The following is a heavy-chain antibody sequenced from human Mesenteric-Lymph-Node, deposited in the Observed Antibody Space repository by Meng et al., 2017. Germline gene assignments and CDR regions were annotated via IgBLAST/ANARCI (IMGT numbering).Heavy chain of an antibody. V-gene: IGHV4-34*01. CDR3: ARNSGSYSHRYWYFDL. J-gene: IGHJ2*01. D-gene: IGHD1-26*01. Sequence: VQLQQWGAGLLKPSETLALTCAVYGGSFSDYYWSWIRQPPGKGLEWIGEINHSGSTNYNPSLESRVTISIDTSKNQFSLILNSVTAADTAVYFCARNSGSYSHRYWYFDLWGRGTLVTVSS. CDR1: GGSFSDYY. CDR2: INHSGST.